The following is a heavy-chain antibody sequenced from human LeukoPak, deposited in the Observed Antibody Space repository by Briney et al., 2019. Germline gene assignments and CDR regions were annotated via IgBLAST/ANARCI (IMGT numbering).Heavy chain of an antibody. CDR2: IYPGDSDT. CDR1: GYIFTSYW. CDR3: ARGNYYDSSGSPLGYYGMDV. D-gene: IGHD3-22*01. J-gene: IGHJ6*02. Sequence: GESLKISCEGSGYIFTSYWIGWVRQMPGKGLEWMGIIYPGDSDTRYSPSFQGQVTISADKSISTAYLQWSSLKASDTAMYYCARGNYYDSSGSPLGYYGMDVWGQGTTVTVSS. V-gene: IGHV5-51*01.